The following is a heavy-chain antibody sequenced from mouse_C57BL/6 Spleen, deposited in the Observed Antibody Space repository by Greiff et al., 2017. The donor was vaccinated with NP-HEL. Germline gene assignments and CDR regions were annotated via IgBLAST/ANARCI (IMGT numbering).Heavy chain of an antibody. J-gene: IGHJ1*03. CDR3: ASGHPYWYFDV. CDR1: GFNIKDYY. CDR2: IDPEDGET. V-gene: IGHV14-2*01. Sequence: EVQLQQSGAELVKPGASVKLSCTASGFNIKDYYMHWVKQRTEQGLAWIGRIDPEDGETKYAPKFQGKATITADTSSNTAYLQLSSLTSEDTAVYYCASGHPYWYFDVWGTGTTVTVSS. D-gene: IGHD3-1*01.